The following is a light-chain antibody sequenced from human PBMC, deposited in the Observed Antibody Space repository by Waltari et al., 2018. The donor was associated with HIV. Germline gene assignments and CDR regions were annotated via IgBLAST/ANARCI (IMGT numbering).Light chain of an antibody. J-gene: IGLJ3*02. CDR2: DVS. V-gene: IGLV2-11*01. Sequence: QSALTQPRPVSGSPGQSVTISCTRTSRYVGGYNYVPWSQQHPGKAPKLMIYDVSKRPSGVPARFSASKSGNTASLTISGLQAEDEADYYCCSYGGSYTWVFGGGTKLTVL. CDR3: CSYGGSYTWV. CDR1: SRYVGGYNY.